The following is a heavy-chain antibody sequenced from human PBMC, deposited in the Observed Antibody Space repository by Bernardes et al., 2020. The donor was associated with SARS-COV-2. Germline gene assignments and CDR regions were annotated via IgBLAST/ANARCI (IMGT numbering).Heavy chain of an antibody. CDR3: ARDLYCTSTSCYNLGAFDI. J-gene: IGHJ3*02. CDR1: GFSFNNYA. Sequence: GGSLRLSCAASGFSFNNYAMHWVRQAPGKGLEWVAVISHDENNKYYADSVQGRFTISRDTSKNTLYLQMSSLRAEDTAVYYCARDLYCTSTSCYNLGAFDIWGQGTTVTVSS. V-gene: IGHV3-30*03. D-gene: IGHD2-2*02. CDR2: ISHDENNK.